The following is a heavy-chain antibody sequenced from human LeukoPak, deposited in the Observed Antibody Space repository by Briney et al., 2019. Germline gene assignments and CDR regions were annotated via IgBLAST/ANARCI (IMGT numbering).Heavy chain of an antibody. CDR3: AAVGAAMVLIDY. CDR1: GGSISSSSYY. CDR2: IYYSGST. J-gene: IGHJ4*02. Sequence: PSETLSLTCTVSGGSISSSSYYWGWIRQPPGKGLEWTGSIYYSGSTYYNPSLKSRVTISVDTSKNQFSLKLSSVTAADTAVYYCAAVGAAMVLIDYWGQGTLVTVSS. V-gene: IGHV4-39*01. D-gene: IGHD5-18*01.